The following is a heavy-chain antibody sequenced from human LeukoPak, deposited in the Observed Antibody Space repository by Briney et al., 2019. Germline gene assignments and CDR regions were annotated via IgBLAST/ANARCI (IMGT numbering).Heavy chain of an antibody. Sequence: GGSLRHSCAASGFTFSNAWMSWVRQAPGKGLEWVGRIKSKTDGGTTDYAAPVKGRFTISRDDSKNTLYLQMNSLKTEDTAVYYCTTVWYSSGWRIDYWGQGTLVTVSS. D-gene: IGHD6-19*01. CDR3: TTVWYSSGWRIDY. CDR2: IKSKTDGGTT. CDR1: GFTFSNAW. V-gene: IGHV3-15*01. J-gene: IGHJ4*02.